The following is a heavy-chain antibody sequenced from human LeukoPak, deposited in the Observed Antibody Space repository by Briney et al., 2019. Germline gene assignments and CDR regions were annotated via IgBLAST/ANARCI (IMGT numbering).Heavy chain of an antibody. CDR2: IYHSGST. V-gene: IGHV4-59*12. Sequence: SETLSLTCTVSGGSLSSYYWSWIRQPPGKGLEWIGYIYHSGSTYYNPSLKSRVTISVDRSKNQFSLKLSSVTAADTAVYYCARTRVYFDYWGQGTLVTVSS. D-gene: IGHD3-10*01. J-gene: IGHJ4*02. CDR1: GGSLSSYY. CDR3: ARTRVYFDY.